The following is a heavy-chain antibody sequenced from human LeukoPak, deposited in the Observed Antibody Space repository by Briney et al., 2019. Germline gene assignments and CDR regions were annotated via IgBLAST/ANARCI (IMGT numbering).Heavy chain of an antibody. Sequence: GGSLRLSCAASGFTFSNYAMSWVRQAPGKGLEWVSRISGNSGDTYDADPVKGRFTISRDNSKNTLYLQMNSLRAEDTAVYYCAKGFWSGPNPHYFDYWGQGTLVTVSS. CDR2: ISGNSGDT. CDR3: AKGFWSGPNPHYFDY. CDR1: GFTFSNYA. V-gene: IGHV3-23*01. J-gene: IGHJ4*02. D-gene: IGHD3-3*01.